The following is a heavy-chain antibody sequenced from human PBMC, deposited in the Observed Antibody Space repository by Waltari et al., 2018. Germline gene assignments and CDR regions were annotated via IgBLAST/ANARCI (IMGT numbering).Heavy chain of an antibody. CDR1: GFTFSSYW. Sequence: EVQLVESGGGLVQPGGSLRLSCAASGFTFSSYWMHWVRQATGKGLVWVSRINSDGSSTSYADSVKGRFTISRDNAKNTLYLQMNSLRAEDTAVYYCARARRYCGGDCWDAFDIWGQGTMVTVSS. D-gene: IGHD2-21*02. V-gene: IGHV3-74*01. CDR3: ARARRYCGGDCWDAFDI. J-gene: IGHJ3*02. CDR2: INSDGSST.